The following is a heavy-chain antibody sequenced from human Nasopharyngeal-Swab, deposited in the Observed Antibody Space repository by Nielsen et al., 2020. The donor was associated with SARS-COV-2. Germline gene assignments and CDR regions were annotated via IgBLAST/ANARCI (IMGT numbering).Heavy chain of an antibody. CDR2: IYWHDDM. D-gene: IGHD3-9*01. V-gene: IGHV2-5*01. CDR3: AHSADYDILTGP. J-gene: IGHJ5*02. Sequence: WIGQPPGKALEWLALIYWHDDMRYSPSLKSRRPITKDTSKNRVVLTMTNMDPVDTATYYCAHSADYDILTGPWGQGTLVTVSS.